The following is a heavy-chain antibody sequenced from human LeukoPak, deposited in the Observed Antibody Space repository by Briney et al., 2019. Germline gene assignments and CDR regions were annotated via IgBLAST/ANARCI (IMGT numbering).Heavy chain of an antibody. D-gene: IGHD4-17*01. CDR2: IKRDGSAE. J-gene: IGHJ4*02. CDR1: GFTFSSQW. Sequence: GGSLRLSCAASGFTFSSQWMSWVRQAPGKGLEWVANIKRDGSAEYYVDSVKGRFTISRDNAKNSLYLQMNSLRAEDTALYYCAREPITVTSYFDYWGQGTLVTVSS. V-gene: IGHV3-7*03. CDR3: AREPITVTSYFDY.